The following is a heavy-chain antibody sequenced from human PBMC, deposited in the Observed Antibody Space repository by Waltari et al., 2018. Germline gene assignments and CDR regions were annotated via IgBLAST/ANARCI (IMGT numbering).Heavy chain of an antibody. Sequence: EVQLVESGGGLVKPGGSLRLSCAASGFTFSSYSMKWVRQAPGKGLEWVSSISSSSSYIYYADSVKGRFTISRDNAKNSLYLQMNSLRAEDTAVYYCARDPSIAADDYYYYYMDVWGKGTTVTVSS. CDR3: ARDPSIAADDYYYYYMDV. CDR2: ISSSSSYI. V-gene: IGHV3-21*01. CDR1: GFTFSSYS. J-gene: IGHJ6*03. D-gene: IGHD6-13*01.